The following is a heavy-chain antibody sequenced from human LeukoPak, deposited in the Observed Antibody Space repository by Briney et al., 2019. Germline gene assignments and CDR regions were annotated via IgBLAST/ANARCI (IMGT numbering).Heavy chain of an antibody. Sequence: GGSLRLSCAASGFTFSSYWMHWVRQAPGKGLVWVSRIISDGSSTSYADSVKGRFTISRANAKNTLFLQMNSLRAEDTAMYYCARARFGWNDVLGIDYWGQGTLVTVSS. CDR1: GFTFSSYW. D-gene: IGHD1-1*01. CDR3: ARARFGWNDVLGIDY. J-gene: IGHJ4*02. CDR2: IISDGSST. V-gene: IGHV3-74*01.